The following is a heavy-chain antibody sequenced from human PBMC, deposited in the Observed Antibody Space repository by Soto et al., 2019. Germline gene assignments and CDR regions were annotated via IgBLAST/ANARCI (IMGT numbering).Heavy chain of an antibody. CDR1: GGSVSSTNW. J-gene: IGHJ4*02. CDR3: SRDRAVSARGSFDY. CDR2: IYHSGST. Sequence: QVQLQESGPGLVEPSGTLSLTCDVSGGSVSSTNWWSWVRQPPGKGLEWIGEIYHSGSTYYNPSLKSRVTISVDKSKNQFSLRLSSVTAADTAVYFCSRDRAVSARGSFDYWGQGTLVTVSS. V-gene: IGHV4-4*02. D-gene: IGHD6-19*01.